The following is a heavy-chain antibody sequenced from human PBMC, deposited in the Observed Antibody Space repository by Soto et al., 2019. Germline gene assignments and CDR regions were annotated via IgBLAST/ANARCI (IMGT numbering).Heavy chain of an antibody. CDR2: ISYDGSNK. J-gene: IGHJ5*02. Sequence: PGGSLRLSCAASGFTFSSYAMHWVRQAPGKGLEWVAVISYDGSNKYYADSVKGRFTISRDNSKNTLYLQMNSLRAEDTAVYYCPSVRRGMADVWFDPLSPGALLPLSS. CDR1: GFTFSSYA. CDR3: PSVRRGMADVWFDP. D-gene: IGHD6-13*01. V-gene: IGHV3-30-3*01.